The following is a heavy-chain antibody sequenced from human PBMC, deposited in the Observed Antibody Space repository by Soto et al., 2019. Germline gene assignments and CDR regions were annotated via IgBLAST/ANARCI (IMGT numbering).Heavy chain of an antibody. J-gene: IGHJ4*02. CDR3: ASGSTYSSSWYSLAY. V-gene: IGHV1-3*01. CDR1: GYTFTSYA. CDR2: INAGNGNT. Sequence: QVQLVQSGAEVKKPGASVKVSCKASGYTFTSYAMHWVRQAPGQRLEWMGWINAGNGNTKYSQKFQGSVTITRDTPASTAYMELGSLSAEDTAVYYCASGSTYSSSWYSLAYWGQGTLVTVSS. D-gene: IGHD6-13*01.